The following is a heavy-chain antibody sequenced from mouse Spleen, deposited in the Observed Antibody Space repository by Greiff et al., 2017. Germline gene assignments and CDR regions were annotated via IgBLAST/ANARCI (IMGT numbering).Heavy chain of an antibody. D-gene: IGHD3-2*02. CDR3: ARHGTAQATDY. J-gene: IGHJ2*01. CDR2: ISSGGSYT. Sequence: EVNLVESGGDLVKPGGSLKLSCAASGFTFSSYGMSWVRQTPDKRLEWVATISSGGSYTYYPDSVKGRFTISRDNAKNTLYLQMSSLKSEDTAMYYCARHGTAQATDYWGQGTTLTVSS. V-gene: IGHV5-6*01. CDR1: GFTFSSYG.